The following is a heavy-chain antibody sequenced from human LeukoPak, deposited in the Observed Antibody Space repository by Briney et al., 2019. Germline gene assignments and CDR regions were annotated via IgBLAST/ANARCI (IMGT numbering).Heavy chain of an antibody. D-gene: IGHD2-15*01. V-gene: IGHV3-30*02. CDR1: GFTFSSYG. CDR2: IRYDGYNT. CDR3: AKGSSVVAATPAEYFHH. J-gene: IGHJ1*01. Sequence: PGGSLRLSCAASGFTFSSYGMHWVRQAPGKGLEWVAFIRYDGYNTYYADSVKGRFTISRDNSKNTVYLQMNSPRPEDTAVYYCAKGSSVVAATPAEYFHHWGQGTLVTVSS.